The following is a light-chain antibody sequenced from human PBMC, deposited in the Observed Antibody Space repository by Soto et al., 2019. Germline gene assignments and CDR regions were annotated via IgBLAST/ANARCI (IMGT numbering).Light chain of an antibody. CDR1: QSISSW. CDR2: DSS. J-gene: IGKJ5*01. CDR3: QQYDSFSVT. V-gene: IGKV1-5*01. Sequence: DIQVTQSPSTLSASVGARVTITCRASQSISSWLAWYQQKPGRAPNLLIYDSSSLESGVPSRFSGGGSGTEFRLTISTMQPDEFATYYCQQYDSFSVTFGQGTRLE.